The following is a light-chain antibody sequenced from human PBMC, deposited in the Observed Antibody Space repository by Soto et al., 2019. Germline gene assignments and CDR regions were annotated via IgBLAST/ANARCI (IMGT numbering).Light chain of an antibody. Sequence: QSALTQPASVSGSPGQSITISCTGTSSDVGSYNLVSWYQQHPGKAPKLMIYEVSKRPSGVSNRFSGSKSGNTASLTISGLQAEDEADYYCCSYASSSTFGVVFGRGTKVTVL. V-gene: IGLV2-23*02. J-gene: IGLJ2*01. CDR1: SSDVGSYNL. CDR2: EVS. CDR3: CSYASSSTFGVV.